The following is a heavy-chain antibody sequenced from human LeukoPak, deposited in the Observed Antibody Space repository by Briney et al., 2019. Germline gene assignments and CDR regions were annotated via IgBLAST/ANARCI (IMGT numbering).Heavy chain of an antibody. V-gene: IGHV3-23*01. CDR3: AKDLVRIAVAATEAFDI. CDR1: GFTFSSYA. J-gene: IGHJ3*02. Sequence: GGSLRLSCAASGFTFSSYAMSWVRQAPGKGLEWVSAISGSGGSTYYADSVKGRFTISRDNAKNTLYMQMNSLRAEDTAVYYCAKDLVRIAVAATEAFDIWGQGTMVTVSS. CDR2: ISGSGGST. D-gene: IGHD6-19*01.